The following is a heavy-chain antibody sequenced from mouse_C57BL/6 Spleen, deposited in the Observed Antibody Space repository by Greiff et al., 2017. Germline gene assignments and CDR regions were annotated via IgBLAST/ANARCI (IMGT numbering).Heavy chain of an antibody. Sequence: EVKLVESGGGLVQPGGSLSLSCAASGFTFTDYYMSWVRQPPGKALEWLGFIRNKANGYTTEYSASVKGRFTISRVNSQSILYLQMNALRAEDSATYYCARYINDYYGSSCYAMDYWGQGTSVTVSS. J-gene: IGHJ4*01. CDR1: GFTFTDYY. CDR2: IRNKANGYTT. D-gene: IGHD1-1*01. V-gene: IGHV7-3*01. CDR3: ARYINDYYGSSCYAMDY.